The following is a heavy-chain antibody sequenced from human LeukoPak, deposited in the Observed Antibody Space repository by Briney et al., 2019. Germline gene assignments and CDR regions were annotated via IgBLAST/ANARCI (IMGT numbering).Heavy chain of an antibody. CDR3: ARGLRSSSWFFDY. CDR2: IYYSGST. D-gene: IGHD6-13*01. Sequence: SETLSLTCTVSGGSISSSSYYWGWIRQPPGKGVEWIGSIYYSGSTYYNPSLKSRVTISVDTSKNQFSLKLSSVTAADTAVYYCARGLRSSSWFFDYWGQGTLVTVSS. J-gene: IGHJ4*02. V-gene: IGHV4-39*07. CDR1: GGSISSSSYY.